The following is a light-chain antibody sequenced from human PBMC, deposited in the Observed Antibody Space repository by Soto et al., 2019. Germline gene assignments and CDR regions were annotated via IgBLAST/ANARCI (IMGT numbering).Light chain of an antibody. CDR3: QQYSVSPRT. Sequence: EVVLTQSPGTLSLSPGERATLSCRASQSISSSYLAWYQQKPGQAPRLLIYGASTRATGIPDRFSGSGSGTDFTLTISRLEPEDFAVYYCQQYSVSPRTLGPGTKVDIK. J-gene: IGKJ3*01. CDR1: QSISSSY. CDR2: GAS. V-gene: IGKV3-20*01.